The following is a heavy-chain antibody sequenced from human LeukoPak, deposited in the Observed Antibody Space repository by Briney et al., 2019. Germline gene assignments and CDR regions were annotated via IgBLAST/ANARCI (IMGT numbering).Heavy chain of an antibody. D-gene: IGHD3-10*01. CDR3: AGLGGTYYYGSGTKGYFDY. J-gene: IGHJ4*02. V-gene: IGHV3-30*04. CDR1: GFTSSSYA. Sequence: GGSLRLSCAASGFTSSSYAMHWVRQAPGKGLEWVAVISYDGSNKYYADSVKGRFTISRDNSKNTLYLQMNSLRAEDTAVYYCAGLGGTYYYGSGTKGYFDYWGQGTLVTVSS. CDR2: ISYDGSNK.